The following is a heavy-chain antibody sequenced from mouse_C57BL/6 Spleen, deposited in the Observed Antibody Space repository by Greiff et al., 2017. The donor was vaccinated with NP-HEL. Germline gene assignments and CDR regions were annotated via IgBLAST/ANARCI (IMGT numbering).Heavy chain of an antibody. CDR3: ARGIISIYYGSSYQYYFDY. V-gene: IGHV1-19*01. J-gene: IGHJ2*01. CDR1: GYTFTDYY. CDR2: INPYNGGT. Sequence: LQQSGPVLVKPGASVKMSCKASGYTFTDYYMNWVKQSHGKSLEWIGVINPYNGGTSYNQKFKGKATLTVDKSSSTAYMELNSLTSEDSAVYYCARGIISIYYGSSYQYYFDYWGQGTTLTVSS. D-gene: IGHD1-1*01.